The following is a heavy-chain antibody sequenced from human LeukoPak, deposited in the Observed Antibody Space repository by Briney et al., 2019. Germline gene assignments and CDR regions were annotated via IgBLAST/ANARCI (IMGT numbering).Heavy chain of an antibody. J-gene: IGHJ6*02. CDR2: IYYSGST. D-gene: IGHD3-3*01. CDR1: GGSISSGGYY. Sequence: PSETLSLTCTVSGGSISSGGYYWSWIRQHPGKGLEWIGYIYYSGSTYYNPSLKSRVTISVDTSKNQFSLKLSSVTAADTAVYYCARGHRAIFGAVYSYGMDVWGQGTTVTVSS. V-gene: IGHV4-31*03. CDR3: ARGHRAIFGAVYSYGMDV.